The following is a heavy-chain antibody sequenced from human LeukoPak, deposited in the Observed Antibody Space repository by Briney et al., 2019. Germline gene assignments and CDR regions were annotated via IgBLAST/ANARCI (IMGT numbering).Heavy chain of an antibody. V-gene: IGHV3-53*01. CDR2: IFSAGSI. Sequence: PGGPLSPPCSAPGFIDPTNYLRLLRQAQRLVLECVPVIFSAGSIVNADSMKGRLTISGDNSMNTLYLQMNSLRPEATAVYYCASLVRAVAGTTSGYWGQGTLVTVSS. CDR3: ASLVRAVAGTTSGY. J-gene: IGHJ4*02. D-gene: IGHD6-19*01. CDR1: GFIDPTNY.